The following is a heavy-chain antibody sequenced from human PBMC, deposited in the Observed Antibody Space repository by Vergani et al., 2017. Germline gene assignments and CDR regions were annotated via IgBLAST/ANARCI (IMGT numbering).Heavy chain of an antibody. Sequence: QVRLVESGGGVVQPGRSLRLSCAASGFSFTSYGMHWVRQPPGKGLEWVATLSASDRRKHYSDSLKGRFTITRDNSKNTLCWHMNSLRPEDTAVYYCAKVGRSEVAGTFGAFDIWGQGKMVTVSS. CDR2: LSASDRRK. J-gene: IGHJ3*02. D-gene: IGHD6-19*01. CDR3: AKVGRSEVAGTFGAFDI. V-gene: IGHV3-33*06. CDR1: GFSFTSYG.